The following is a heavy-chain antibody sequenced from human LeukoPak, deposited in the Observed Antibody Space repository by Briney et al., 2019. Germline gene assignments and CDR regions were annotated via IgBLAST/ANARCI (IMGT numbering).Heavy chain of an antibody. D-gene: IGHD6-19*01. CDR3: ARNDRGSSGWYSGTYYFDY. CDR2: ISAHNGNT. V-gene: IGHV1-18*01. Sequence: ASVKVSCKASGYTFTSYGISWVRQAPGQGLEWMGWISAHNGNTNYAQKLQGRVTMTTDTSTSTAYMELRSLRSDDTAVYYCARNDRGSSGWYSGTYYFDYWGQGTLVTVSS. CDR1: GYTFTSYG. J-gene: IGHJ4*02.